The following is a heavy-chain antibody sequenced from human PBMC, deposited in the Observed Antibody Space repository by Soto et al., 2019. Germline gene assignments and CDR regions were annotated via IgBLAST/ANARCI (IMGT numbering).Heavy chain of an antibody. V-gene: IGHV1-18*01. J-gene: IGHJ4*02. CDR2: ISAYNGNT. D-gene: IGHD5-18*01. CDR3: TRRRAVDTGMVLEVDC. CDR1: GYTFTSYG. Sequence: ASEKVSCKASGYTFTSYGISWVRQAPGQGPEWMGWISAYNGNTNYAQKLQGRVTMTTDTSTSTAYTELMVLRSDHTPVYYWTRRRAVDTGMVLEVDCWGRGSLVTVAS.